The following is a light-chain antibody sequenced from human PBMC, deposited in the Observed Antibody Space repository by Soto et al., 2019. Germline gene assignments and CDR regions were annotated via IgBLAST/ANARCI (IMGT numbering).Light chain of an antibody. J-gene: IGKJ1*01. CDR3: QQYERFRT. V-gene: IGKV3-20*01. CDR2: GAS. Sequence: EIVLTQSPGTLSLSPGERATLSCRASQTVSSIFLAWYQQKPGQAPRLLIYGASTRATGIPDRFSGSGSGTDFTLTIRRLEPEDFAMYYCQQYERFRTFGQGTKVEMK. CDR1: QTVSSIF.